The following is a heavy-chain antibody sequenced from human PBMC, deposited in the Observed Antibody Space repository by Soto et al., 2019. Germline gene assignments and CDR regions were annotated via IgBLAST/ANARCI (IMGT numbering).Heavy chain of an antibody. CDR1: GFTFTSSA. V-gene: IGHV1-58*01. D-gene: IGHD3-3*01. CDR2: IVVGSCNT. J-gene: IGHJ6*02. Sequence: SVKVSCKASGFTFTSSAVQWVRQARGQRLEWIGWIVVGSCNTNYAQKFQERVTITRDMSTSTAYMELSSLRSEDTAVYYCADSSSYYDFWSGYAAYYYYGMDVWGQGTTVTVSS. CDR3: ADSSSYYDFWSGYAAYYYYGMDV.